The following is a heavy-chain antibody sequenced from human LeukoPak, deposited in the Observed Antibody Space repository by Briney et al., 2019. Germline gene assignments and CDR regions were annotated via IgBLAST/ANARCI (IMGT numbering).Heavy chain of an antibody. Sequence: GGSLRLSCAASGFTVSSNYMSWVRQAPGKGLEWVSVIYSGGSTYYADSVKGRFTISRDNSKNTLYLQMNSLRAEDTAVYYCARGHFPYIVVVTAIDYWGQGTLVTVSS. CDR2: IYSGGST. CDR3: ARGHFPYIVVVTAIDY. V-gene: IGHV3-66*01. J-gene: IGHJ4*02. D-gene: IGHD2-21*02. CDR1: GFTVSSNY.